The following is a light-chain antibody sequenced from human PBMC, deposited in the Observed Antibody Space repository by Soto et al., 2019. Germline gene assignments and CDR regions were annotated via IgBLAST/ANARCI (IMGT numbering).Light chain of an antibody. CDR1: NSDVGGYNY. Sequence: QSVLTQPRSVSGSPGQSVTISCTGTNSDVGGYNYVSWYQQYPGKAPKLMISGVSERPSGVTDRFSGSKSGNTASLTISGLQAEDEADYYCCSYVDTDTWVFGGGTKLTVL. J-gene: IGLJ3*02. CDR2: GVS. V-gene: IGLV2-11*01. CDR3: CSYVDTDTWV.